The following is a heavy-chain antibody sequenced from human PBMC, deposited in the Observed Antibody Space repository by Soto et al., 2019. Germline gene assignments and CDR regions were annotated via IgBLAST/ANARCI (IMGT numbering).Heavy chain of an antibody. V-gene: IGHV4-38-2*02. Sequence: SETLSLSCTVSGYSISNGYYWAWIRQSPGKGLEWIGSVYQTVSTSYNPSLESRVTILVDIAKNHFSLRLNSVTAADTAVYFCAREKGHSNPFDFWGPGMLVTVSS. D-gene: IGHD4-4*01. CDR3: AREKGHSNPFDF. CDR1: GYSISNGYY. CDR2: VYQTVST. J-gene: IGHJ4*02.